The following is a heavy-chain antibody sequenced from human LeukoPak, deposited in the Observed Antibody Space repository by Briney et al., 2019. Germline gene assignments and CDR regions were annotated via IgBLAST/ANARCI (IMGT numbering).Heavy chain of an antibody. CDR2: INHSGST. Sequence: SETLSLTCAVYGGSFSGYYWSWIRQPPGKGLEGIGEINHSGSTNYNPSLKSRVTISVDTSKNQFSLKLSSVTAADTAVYYGAREAGGYSSSGFFDYWGQGTLVTVSS. CDR3: AREAGGYSSSGFFDY. J-gene: IGHJ4*02. D-gene: IGHD6-6*01. V-gene: IGHV4-34*01. CDR1: GGSFSGYY.